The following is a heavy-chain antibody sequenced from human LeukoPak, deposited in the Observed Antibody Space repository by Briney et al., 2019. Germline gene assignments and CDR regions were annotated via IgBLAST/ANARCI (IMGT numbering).Heavy chain of an antibody. CDR1: GGSVNSDTYF. V-gene: IGHV4-39*07. CDR2: MNSIKGT. CDR3: ASGRYSGSYFRFDY. Sequence: AETLSLTCTVSGGSVNSDTYFWGWIRQPPGKGLEWITNMNSIKGTSYNPSLESRVTISVDPSRNQFSLKLTSVTAADTAIYYCASGRYSGSYFRFDYWGQGNLVSVSS. D-gene: IGHD1-26*01. J-gene: IGHJ4*02.